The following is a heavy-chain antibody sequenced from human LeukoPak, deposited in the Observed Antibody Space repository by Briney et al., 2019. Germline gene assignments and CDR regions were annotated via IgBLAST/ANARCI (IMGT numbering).Heavy chain of an antibody. D-gene: IGHD6-6*01. CDR2: INHSGST. Sequence: SETLSLTCAVYGGSFSGYYWSWIRQPPGKGLEWIGEINHSGSTNYNPSLKSRVTISVDTSKNQFSLKLSSVTAADTAVYYCARGIRTAARFVAFDIWGQGTMVTVSS. CDR3: ARGIRTAARFVAFDI. CDR1: GGSFSGYY. J-gene: IGHJ3*02. V-gene: IGHV4-34*01.